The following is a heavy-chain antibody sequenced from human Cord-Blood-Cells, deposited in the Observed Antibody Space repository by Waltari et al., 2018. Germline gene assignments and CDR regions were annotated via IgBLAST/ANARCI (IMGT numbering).Heavy chain of an antibody. CDR1: GYRFTSYW. Sequence: VQLVQTRAQDKKPGSSRKISCKRSGYRFTSYWLVGVRQMPGKGLEWMGIIYPGDSDTRYSPSFQGQVTISADKSISTAYLQWSSLKASDTAMYYCARPGYYYGMDVWGQGTTVTVSS. V-gene: IGHV5-51*01. CDR3: ARPGYYYGMDV. CDR2: IYPGDSDT. J-gene: IGHJ6*02.